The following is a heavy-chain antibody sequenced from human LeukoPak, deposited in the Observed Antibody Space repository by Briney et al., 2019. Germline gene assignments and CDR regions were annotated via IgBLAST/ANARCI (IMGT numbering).Heavy chain of an antibody. CDR2: INRDGSEK. CDR1: GFTFTSHG. Sequence: GGSLRLSCAASGFTFTSHGMNWVRQAPGKGLEWVANINRDGSEKYYVDSVKGRFTISRDNAKNSLFLQMNSLRAEDTAVYYCATDYSAYDPPDSWGQGTLVTVSS. CDR3: ATDYSAYDPPDS. J-gene: IGHJ4*02. V-gene: IGHV3-7*01. D-gene: IGHD5-12*01.